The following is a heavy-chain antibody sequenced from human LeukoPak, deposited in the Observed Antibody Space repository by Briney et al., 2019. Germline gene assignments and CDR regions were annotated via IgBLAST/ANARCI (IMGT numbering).Heavy chain of an antibody. D-gene: IGHD2-15*01. J-gene: IGHJ4*02. Sequence: GGSLRLSCAASGFTFSSYWMTWVRQAPGKGLEGVANIKQDGSEKYYLDSVKGRFTISRDNAKNSLYLQMNSLRVEDTAVYYCARDPRVRYCSGGSCYAYWGQGTLVTVSS. CDR3: ARDPRVRYCSGGSCYAY. CDR2: IKQDGSEK. CDR1: GFTFSSYW. V-gene: IGHV3-7*03.